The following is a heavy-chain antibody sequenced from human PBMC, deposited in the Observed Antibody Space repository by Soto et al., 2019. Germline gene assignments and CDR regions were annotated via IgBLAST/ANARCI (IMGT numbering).Heavy chain of an antibody. CDR2: IRGDGGDT. D-gene: IGHD3-10*01. V-gene: IGHV3-74*01. CDR1: GFTFSGYW. Sequence: EVHLVESGGDLVQPGGSLRLSCAASGFTFSGYWMHWVRQVPGKGLVWVSRIRGDGGDTNYEDSVRGRFTISRDNVENRLYLQMNSLRVDDTAVYYCARDQVAGSGSLDSWGQGTLVTVSS. J-gene: IGHJ4*02. CDR3: ARDQVAGSGSLDS.